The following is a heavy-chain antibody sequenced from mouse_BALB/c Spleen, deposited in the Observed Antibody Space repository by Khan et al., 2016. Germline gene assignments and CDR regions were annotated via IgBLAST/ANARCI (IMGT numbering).Heavy chain of an antibody. D-gene: IGHD1-1*01. V-gene: IGHV4-1*02. J-gene: IGHJ3*01. CDR1: GFDFSRYW. CDR2: INPDSSTI. CDR3: ARAGYYGYLAY. Sequence: EVQLQESGGGLVPPGGSLKLSCAATGFDFSRYWMSWVRQAPGKGLEWIGEINPDSSTINYTPSLKDKFIISRDNAKNTLYLQMSKVRSEDTALSYCARAGYYGYLAYWGQGTLVTVSA.